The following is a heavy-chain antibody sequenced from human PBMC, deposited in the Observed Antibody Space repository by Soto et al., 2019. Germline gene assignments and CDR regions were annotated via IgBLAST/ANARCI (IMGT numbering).Heavy chain of an antibody. J-gene: IGHJ2*01. CDR3: ARDPLSYGDYAQTYWYFDL. Sequence: GGSLRLSCAASGFTFDDYAMHWVQQAPGKGLEWVSGISWNSGSIGYADSVKGRFTIPRDNPKNSLYLQMNSLRADDTAVYYCARDPLSYGDYAQTYWYFDLWGRGTRVTVSS. V-gene: IGHV3-9*01. CDR1: GFTFDDYA. D-gene: IGHD4-17*01. CDR2: ISWNSGSI.